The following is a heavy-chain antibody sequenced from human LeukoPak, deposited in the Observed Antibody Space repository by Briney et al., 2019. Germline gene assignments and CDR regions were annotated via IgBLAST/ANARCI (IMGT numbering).Heavy chain of an antibody. J-gene: IGHJ4*02. CDR3: ARDGADVYGRAFDY. D-gene: IGHD3-10*01. CDR1: GGSISSYF. CDR2: IHASGTT. V-gene: IGHV4-4*07. Sequence: IPSETLSLTCNVSGGSISSYFWTWIRQPAGKGLEWIGRIHASGTTNYNSSLKSRVSMSVDTSKNQFSPKLTSVTAADTAVYFCARDGADVYGRAFDYWGQGTLVSVSS.